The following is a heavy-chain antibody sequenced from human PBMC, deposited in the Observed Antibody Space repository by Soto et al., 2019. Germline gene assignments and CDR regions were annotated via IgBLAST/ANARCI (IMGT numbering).Heavy chain of an antibody. Sequence: EVHLLESGGGLVQPGGSLRLSCAASGFTFGSYVMAWVRQAPGKGLEWISGISASGGGTYYSDSVKGRFTISRDNSKNTMYLQMSSLRAEDTAVYYCAKRFPDDNRAYGLDYWGQGTLVTVSS. J-gene: IGHJ4*02. CDR2: ISASGGGT. V-gene: IGHV3-23*01. CDR3: AKRFPDDNRAYGLDY. D-gene: IGHD3-22*01. CDR1: GFTFGSYV.